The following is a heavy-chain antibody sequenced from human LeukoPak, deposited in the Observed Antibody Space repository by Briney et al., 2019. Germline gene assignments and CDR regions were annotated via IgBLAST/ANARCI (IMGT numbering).Heavy chain of an antibody. CDR3: AKAQVGAILHAFGI. Sequence: GGSLRLSCAASGFTFSSCAMNWVRQAPGKGLEWVSAITGSGGSTYYADSVKGRFTISRDNSKNTLYLQMNSLRAEDTAVYYCAKAQVGAILHAFGIWGQGTMVTVSS. CDR2: ITGSGGST. V-gene: IGHV3-23*01. D-gene: IGHD1-26*01. J-gene: IGHJ3*02. CDR1: GFTFSSCA.